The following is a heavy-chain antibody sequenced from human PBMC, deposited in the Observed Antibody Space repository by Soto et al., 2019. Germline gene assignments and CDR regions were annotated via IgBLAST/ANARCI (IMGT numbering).Heavy chain of an antibody. CDR3: ARVTRGDYLLAFGLRSMDV. Sequence: SETLSLTCAVYGGSFSDYYWSWIRQPPGKGLEWIGEINHSGTTNYNPSLKSRVTTSVDTSKKQFSLKLTSVTAADTAVYYCARVTRGDYLLAFGLRSMDVWGQGTPVTVSS. V-gene: IGHV4-34*01. CDR2: INHSGTT. J-gene: IGHJ6*02. CDR1: GGSFSDYY. D-gene: IGHD4-17*01.